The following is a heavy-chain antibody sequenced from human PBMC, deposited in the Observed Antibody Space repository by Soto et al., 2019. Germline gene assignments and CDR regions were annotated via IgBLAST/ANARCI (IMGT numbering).Heavy chain of an antibody. CDR2: IYYSGST. J-gene: IGHJ4*02. D-gene: IGHD5-18*01. CDR3: ARDNGYSYGYTLDH. CDR1: GGSITSYY. Sequence: PPATLSLTCTVPGGSITSYYWRWIREPPGKGLEWIGYIYYSGSTNYNPSLKSRVTISVDTSKNQFSLKLSSVTAADTAVYYCARDNGYSYGYTLDHWGQGTLVTVS. V-gene: IGHV4-59*01.